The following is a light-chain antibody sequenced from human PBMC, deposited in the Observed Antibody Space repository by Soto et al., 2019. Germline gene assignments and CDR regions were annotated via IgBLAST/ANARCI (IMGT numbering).Light chain of an antibody. J-gene: IGLJ2*01. CDR1: SSDVGGSNY. Sequence: QSVLTQPASVSGSPGQSITISCTGTSSDVGGSNYVSWYQQHPGKVPKLMISEVTKRPSGVSDRFSGSKSGNTASLTISGLQAEDEADYYCSSYTTPYSVVFGEGTKVTVL. V-gene: IGLV2-14*01. CDR3: SSYTTPYSVV. CDR2: EVT.